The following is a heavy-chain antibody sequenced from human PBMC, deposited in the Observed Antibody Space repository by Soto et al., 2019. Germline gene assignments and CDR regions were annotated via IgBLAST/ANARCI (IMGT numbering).Heavy chain of an antibody. CDR3: AIDVDIVVVTAIRPFYGMDV. CDR1: GGTFSSYA. Sequence: QVQLVQSGAEVKKPGSSVKVSCKASGGTFSSYAISWVRQAPGQGLEWMGGIIPIFGTANYAQKFQGRVTITACESTSTAYLALSSLRSEDTAVYYCAIDVDIVVVTAIRPFYGMDVWGQGTTVTVSS. D-gene: IGHD2-21*02. J-gene: IGHJ6*02. V-gene: IGHV1-69*01. CDR2: IIPIFGTA.